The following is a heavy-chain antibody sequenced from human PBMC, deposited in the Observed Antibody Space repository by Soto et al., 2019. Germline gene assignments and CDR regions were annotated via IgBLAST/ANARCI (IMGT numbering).Heavy chain of an antibody. CDR1: GFTFSDYY. V-gene: IGHV3-11*01. CDR3: WGYDFWSGYSDDYYYGMDV. Sequence: PGGSLRLSCAASGFTFSDYYMSWIRQAPGKGLEWVSYISSSGSTIYYADSVKGRFTISRDNAKNSLYLQMNSLRAEDTAVYYCWGYDFWSGYSDDYYYGMDVWGQGTTVTVSS. J-gene: IGHJ6*02. D-gene: IGHD3-3*01. CDR2: ISSSGSTI.